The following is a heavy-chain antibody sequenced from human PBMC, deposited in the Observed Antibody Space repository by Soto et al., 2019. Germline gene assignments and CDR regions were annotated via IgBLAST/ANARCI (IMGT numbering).Heavy chain of an antibody. CDR3: ASLGRHG. D-gene: IGHD3-16*01. V-gene: IGHV3-7*01. CDR2: INQDGSGK. J-gene: IGHJ6*02. Sequence: PGGSLRLSCAAFGFTFSDSWMDWARQVPGKGPEWVANINQDGSGKNYVDSVKGRFTISRDNAKNSLYLQMNSLRAEDTAVYYCASLGRHGWGQGTTVTV. CDR1: GFTFSDSW.